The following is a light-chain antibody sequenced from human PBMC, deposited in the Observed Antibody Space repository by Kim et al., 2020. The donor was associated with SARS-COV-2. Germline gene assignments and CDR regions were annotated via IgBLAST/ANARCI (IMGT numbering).Light chain of an antibody. J-gene: IGKJ4*01. CDR3: QHYETLPLT. CDR2: DAS. Sequence: ASLRARVSIPCQATQDMSYYLNWYQQRPGKAPKLLIYDASKLETGVPSRFSGSASGTHFTFSISRLQPEDIATYYCQHYETLPLTFGGGTKVDIK. CDR1: QDMSYY. V-gene: IGKV1-33*01.